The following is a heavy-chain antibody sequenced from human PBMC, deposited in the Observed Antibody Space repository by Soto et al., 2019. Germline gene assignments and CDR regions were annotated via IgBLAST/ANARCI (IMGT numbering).Heavy chain of an antibody. V-gene: IGHV3-33*01. J-gene: IGHJ4*02. D-gene: IGHD6-13*01. Sequence: QVQLVESGGGVVQPGRSLRLSCAASGFTFSSYGMHWVRQAPGKGLEWVAVIWYDGSNKYYADSVKGRFTISRDNSKNMLYLQMNSLRAEDTAVYYCARDKGSSSWYLLDYWGQGTLVTVSS. CDR1: GFTFSSYG. CDR2: IWYDGSNK. CDR3: ARDKGSSSWYLLDY.